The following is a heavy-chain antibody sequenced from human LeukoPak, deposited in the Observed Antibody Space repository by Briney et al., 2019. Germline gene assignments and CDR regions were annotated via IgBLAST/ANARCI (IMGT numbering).Heavy chain of an antibody. Sequence: GRSLRLSCAASGFTFSSYAMHWGRQAPGKGLEWVAVISYDGSNKYYADSVKGRFTISRDNSKNTLYLQMNSLRAEDTAVYYCARDLSSGWRPNYYYYYGMDVWGQGTTVTVSS. D-gene: IGHD6-19*01. CDR1: GFTFSSYA. CDR2: ISYDGSNK. CDR3: ARDLSSGWRPNYYYYYGMDV. J-gene: IGHJ6*02. V-gene: IGHV3-30*04.